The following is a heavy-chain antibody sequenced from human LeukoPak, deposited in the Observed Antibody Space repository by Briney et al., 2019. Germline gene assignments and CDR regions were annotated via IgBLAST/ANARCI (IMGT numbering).Heavy chain of an antibody. J-gene: IGHJ4*02. D-gene: IGHD2-2*01. Sequence: GGSLRLSCAASGFTFSSYSMNWVRQAPGKGLEWVSSISSSSSYIYYADSVKGRFTISRDNAKNSLYLQMNSLRAEDTAVYYCASTTVILGYCSSTSCAFDYWGQGTLVTVSS. V-gene: IGHV3-21*01. CDR3: ASTTVILGYCSSTSCAFDY. CDR1: GFTFSSYS. CDR2: ISSSSSYI.